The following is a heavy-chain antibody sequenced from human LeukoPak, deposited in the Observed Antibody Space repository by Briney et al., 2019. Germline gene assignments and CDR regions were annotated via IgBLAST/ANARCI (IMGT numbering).Heavy chain of an antibody. D-gene: IGHD3-9*01. J-gene: IGHJ4*02. V-gene: IGHV3-64*01. Sequence: GGSLRLSCAASGFTFSSYAMHWVRQAPGKGLEYVSAISSNGGSTYCANSVKGRFTISRDNSKNTLYLRMGSLRDEDMAVYYCASSLYNDILTGSPLDYWGQGTLVTVSS. CDR2: ISSNGGST. CDR3: ASSLYNDILTGSPLDY. CDR1: GFTFSSYA.